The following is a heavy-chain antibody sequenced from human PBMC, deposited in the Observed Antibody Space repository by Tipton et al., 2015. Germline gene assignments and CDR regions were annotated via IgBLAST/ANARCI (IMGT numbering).Heavy chain of an antibody. CDR3: ACQDYDILTRDYQTVDY. Sequence: TLSLTCTVFGGSMSRSSYYWGWIRQPPGKGLEWIGSIYYSGSTHYNPSLKSRVTISVDTSKNQFFLKLSSVTAADTAVYYCACQDYDILTRDYQTVDYWGQGTLVTVSS. J-gene: IGHJ4*02. V-gene: IGHV4-39*01. D-gene: IGHD3-9*01. CDR1: GGSMSRSSYY. CDR2: IYYSGST.